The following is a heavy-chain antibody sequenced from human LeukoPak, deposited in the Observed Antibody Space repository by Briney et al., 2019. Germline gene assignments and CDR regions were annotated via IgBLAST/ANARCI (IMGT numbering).Heavy chain of an antibody. V-gene: IGHV4-34*01. CDR1: GGSFSGYY. Sequence: SETLSLTCAVYGGSFSGYYWSWIRQPPGKGLEWIGEINHSGSTNCNPSLKSRVTISVDTSKNQFSLKLSSVTAADTAVYYCARRVYYYGSGSPAAYYFDYWGQGTLVTVSS. J-gene: IGHJ4*02. D-gene: IGHD3-10*01. CDR3: ARRVYYYGSGSPAAYYFDY. CDR2: INHSGST.